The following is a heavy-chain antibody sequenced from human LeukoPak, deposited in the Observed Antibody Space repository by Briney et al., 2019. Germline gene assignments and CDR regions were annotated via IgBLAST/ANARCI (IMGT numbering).Heavy chain of an antibody. V-gene: IGHV3-48*03. CDR3: AREESGGYDSSMLDAFDI. CDR1: GFTLSTYE. D-gene: IGHD3-22*01. CDR2: ITTSGSTM. J-gene: IGHJ3*02. Sequence: PGGSLRLSCAASGFTLSTYEMNWVRQAPGKGLEWVSYITTSGSTMYYADSVKGRFTISRDNAKNSLYLQMNSLRAEDTAVYYCAREESGGYDSSMLDAFDIWGQGTMVTVSS.